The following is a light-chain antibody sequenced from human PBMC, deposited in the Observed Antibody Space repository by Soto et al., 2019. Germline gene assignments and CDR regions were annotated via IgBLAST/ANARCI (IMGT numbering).Light chain of an antibody. V-gene: IGKV1-5*03. CDR3: QQYNTYPWT. J-gene: IGKJ1*01. CDR2: KVS. Sequence: DLQVTQSPSTLSASVGDRVTITCRASQRINWLAWYQQKPGKAPKLLIYKVSILESGVPSRVSGSGSGTEFTLTISSLQPDDFATYYCQQYNTYPWTFGQGTKVEIK. CDR1: QRINW.